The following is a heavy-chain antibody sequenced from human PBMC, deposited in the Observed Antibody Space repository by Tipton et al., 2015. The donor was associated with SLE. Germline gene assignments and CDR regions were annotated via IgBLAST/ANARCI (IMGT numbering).Heavy chain of an antibody. Sequence: QLVQSGGGVVQPGGSLRLSCVASRFTFSSYGMHWVRQAPGKGLEWVAFIRYDGSNEYYADSVKGRFTVSRDNSKNTLYLQMNSLRAEDTAVYYCAKDSGNQDYWGQGTLVTVSS. D-gene: IGHD4-23*01. V-gene: IGHV3-30*02. CDR1: RFTFSSYG. J-gene: IGHJ4*02. CDR3: AKDSGNQDY. CDR2: IRYDGSNE.